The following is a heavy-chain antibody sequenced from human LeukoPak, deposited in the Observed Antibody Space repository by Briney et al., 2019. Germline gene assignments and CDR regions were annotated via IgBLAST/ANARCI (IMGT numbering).Heavy chain of an antibody. CDR2: IYYSGST. V-gene: IGHV4-39*07. Sequence: SETLSLTCTVSGGSISSSSYCWGWIRQPPGKGLEWIGSIYYSGSTYYNPSLKSRVTISVDTSKNQFSLKLSSVTAADTAVYYCARDMTGSYYYYMDVWGKGTTVTVSS. J-gene: IGHJ6*03. D-gene: IGHD1-14*01. CDR1: GGSISSSSYC. CDR3: ARDMTGSYYYYMDV.